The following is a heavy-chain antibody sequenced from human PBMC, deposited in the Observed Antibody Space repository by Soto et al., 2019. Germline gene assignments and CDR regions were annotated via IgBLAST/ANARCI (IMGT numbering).Heavy chain of an antibody. D-gene: IGHD6-19*01. J-gene: IGHJ4*02. CDR3: ARSGGGSGWL. CDR2: IHYSGST. CDR1: GGSVSSGTYY. V-gene: IGHV4-61*01. Sequence: QVQLQESGPGLVKPSETLSLTCSVSGGSVSSGTYYWSWSRQPPGKGLEWIAYIHYSGSTKYNPSLKSRVPISVDTSRNQVSLRLTSVTAADTAVYYCARSGGGSGWLGGQGSLVTVAS.